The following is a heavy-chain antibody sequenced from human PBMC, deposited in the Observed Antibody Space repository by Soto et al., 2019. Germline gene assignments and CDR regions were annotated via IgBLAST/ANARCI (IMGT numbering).Heavy chain of an antibody. CDR1: GFTFSNAW. CDR3: TTDRVKAYSSSWFYYYYYGMDV. J-gene: IGHJ6*02. CDR2: IKSKTDGGTT. Sequence: PGGSLRLSCAASGFTFSNAWMSWVRQAPGKGLEWVGRIKSKTDGGTTDYAAPVKGRFTISRDDSKNTLYLQMNSLKTEDTAVYYCTTDRVKAYSSSWFYYYYYGMDVWGQGTTVTVSS. D-gene: IGHD6-13*01. V-gene: IGHV3-15*01.